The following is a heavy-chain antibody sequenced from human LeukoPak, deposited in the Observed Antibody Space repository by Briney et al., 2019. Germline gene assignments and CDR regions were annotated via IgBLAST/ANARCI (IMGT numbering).Heavy chain of an antibody. CDR2: IRNSGSPI. CDR3: AKGGQQPYYFDY. CDR1: GFTFRSYS. V-gene: IGHV3-48*01. D-gene: IGHD6-13*01. J-gene: IGHJ4*02. Sequence: GGSLRLSCAGSGFTFRSYSMNWVRQAPGKGLEWVAYIRNSGSPIFYSDSVKGRFTISRDNDKKSLYLQMNSLRAEDTAVYYCAKGGQQPYYFDYWGQGTLATVSS.